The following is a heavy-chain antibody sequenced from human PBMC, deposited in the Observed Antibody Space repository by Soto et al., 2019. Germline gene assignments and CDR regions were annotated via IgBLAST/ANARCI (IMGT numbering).Heavy chain of an antibody. D-gene: IGHD3-22*01. CDR3: ARRFYYDSSAYYPN. V-gene: IGHV4-34*01. CDR1: GGSFGGYY. Sequence: PSETLCLTCAVEGGSFGGYYWSWIRKPPGKGLEWIGEINHSGSTNYNPSLKSRVTISVDTSKNQFSLKLSSVTAADTAVYYCARRFYYDSSAYYPNWGQGTLVTVSS. CDR2: INHSGST. J-gene: IGHJ4*02.